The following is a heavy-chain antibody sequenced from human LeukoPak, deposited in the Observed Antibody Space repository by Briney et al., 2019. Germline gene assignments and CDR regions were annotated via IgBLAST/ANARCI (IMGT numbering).Heavy chain of an antibody. V-gene: IGHV4-61*05. D-gene: IGHD3-16*01. Sequence: SETLSLTCTVSGGSISSSSYYWGWIRQPPGKGLEWIGYIYYSGSTNYNPSLKSRVTISVDTSKNQFSLKLSSVTAADTAVYYCARSKGGVVAPTGAGMDVWGKGTTVTISS. CDR2: IYYSGST. J-gene: IGHJ6*03. CDR3: ARSKGGVVAPTGAGMDV. CDR1: GGSISSSSYY.